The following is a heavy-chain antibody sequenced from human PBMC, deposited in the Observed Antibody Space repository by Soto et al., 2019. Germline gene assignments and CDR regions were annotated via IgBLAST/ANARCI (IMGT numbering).Heavy chain of an antibody. CDR3: ATDLHCSSTSCFDY. J-gene: IGHJ4*02. CDR2: FDPEDGET. Sequence: GASVKVSCKVSGYTLTELSMHWVRQAPGKGLEWMGGFDPEDGETIYAQKFQGRVTMTEDTSTDTAYMELSSLRSEDTAVYYCATDLHCSSTSCFDYWGQGTLVTVSS. CDR1: GYTLTELS. D-gene: IGHD2-2*01. V-gene: IGHV1-24*01.